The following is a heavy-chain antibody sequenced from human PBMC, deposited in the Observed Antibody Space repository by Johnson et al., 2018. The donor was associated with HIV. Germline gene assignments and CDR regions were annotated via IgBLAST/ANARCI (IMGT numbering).Heavy chain of an antibody. CDR1: GFTFSRYW. D-gene: IGHD3-22*01. CDR2: IKSDGSST. V-gene: IGHV3-74*02. Sequence: VQLVEPGGGLVQPEGSLRLSCAASGFTFSRYWMDWVRQAPGKGLVWVSRIKSDGSSTAYADSVKDRFTISRDNAKNTLYLQMNSLRGEDTAVYFCTRGSYYDSSGDAFDIWGQGTMVTVSS. J-gene: IGHJ3*02. CDR3: TRGSYYDSSGDAFDI.